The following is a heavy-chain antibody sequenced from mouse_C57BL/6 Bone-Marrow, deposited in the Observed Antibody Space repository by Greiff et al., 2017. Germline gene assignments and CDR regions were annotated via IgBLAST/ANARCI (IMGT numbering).Heavy chain of an antibody. CDR3: TTWDGYSY. Sequence: EVQLVESGAELVRPGASVKLSCTASGFNIKDDYMHWVKQRPEQGLEWIGWIDPENGDTEYASKFQGKATITADTSSNTAYLQLSSLTSEDTAVYYCTTWDGYSYWGQGTLVTVSA. J-gene: IGHJ3*01. CDR1: GFNIKDDY. V-gene: IGHV14-4*01. D-gene: IGHD2-3*01. CDR2: IDPENGDT.